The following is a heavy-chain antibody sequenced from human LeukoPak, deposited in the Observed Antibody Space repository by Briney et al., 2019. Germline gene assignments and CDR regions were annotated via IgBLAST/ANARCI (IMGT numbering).Heavy chain of an antibody. CDR3: AAKPKDSSGYYIY. CDR1: GGTFSSYA. V-gene: IGHV1-69*05. D-gene: IGHD3-22*01. CDR2: IIPIFGTA. Sequence: SVKVSCKASGGTFSSYAISWVRQAPGQGLEWMGRIIPIFGTAHYAQKFQGRVTITTDESTSTAYMELSSLRSDDTAVYYCAAKPKDSSGYYIYWGQGTLVTVSS. J-gene: IGHJ4*02.